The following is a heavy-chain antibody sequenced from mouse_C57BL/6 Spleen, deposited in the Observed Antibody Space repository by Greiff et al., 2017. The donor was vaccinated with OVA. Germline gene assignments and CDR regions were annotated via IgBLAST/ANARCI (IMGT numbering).Heavy chain of an antibody. CDR2: INPNNGGT. Sequence: VQLQQSGPELVKPGASVKISCKASGYTFTDYYMNWVKQSHGKSLEWIGDINPNNGGTRYNQKFKGKATLTVDKSSSTAYMELRSLTSEDSADYYCARGSRYYYAMDYWGQGTSVTVSS. D-gene: IGHD1-1*01. J-gene: IGHJ4*01. V-gene: IGHV1-26*01. CDR1: GYTFTDYY. CDR3: ARGSRYYYAMDY.